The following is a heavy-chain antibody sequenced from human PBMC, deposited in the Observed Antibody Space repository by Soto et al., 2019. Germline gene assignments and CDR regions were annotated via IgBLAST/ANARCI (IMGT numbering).Heavy chain of an antibody. Sequence: ASVKVSCKASGYAFTGYYMHWVRQAPGQGLEWMGWINPNSGGTNYAQKFQGWVTMTRDTSISTAYMELSRLRSDDTAVYYCARGGYDFWSGYYTFDYWGQGTLVTVSS. D-gene: IGHD3-3*01. CDR1: GYAFTGYY. CDR2: INPNSGGT. CDR3: ARGGYDFWSGYYTFDY. V-gene: IGHV1-2*04. J-gene: IGHJ4*02.